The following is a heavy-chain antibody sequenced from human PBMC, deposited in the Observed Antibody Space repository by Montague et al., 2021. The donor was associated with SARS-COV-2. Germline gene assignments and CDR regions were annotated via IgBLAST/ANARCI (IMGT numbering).Heavy chain of an antibody. CDR2: TYYRSKWYN. Sequence: CAISGDSVSSNSATWNWVRQSPSRGLEWLGRTYYRSKWYNDYAVPVRGRVTINPDTSKNQFSLQLNSVTPEDTAIYYCTSGREGNYNVMDVWGQRTTVTVSS. D-gene: IGHD1-1*01. CDR1: GDSVSSNSAT. J-gene: IGHJ6*02. CDR3: TSGREGNYNVMDV. V-gene: IGHV6-1*01.